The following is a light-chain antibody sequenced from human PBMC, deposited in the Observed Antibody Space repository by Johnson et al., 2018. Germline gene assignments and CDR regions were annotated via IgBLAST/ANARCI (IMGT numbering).Light chain of an antibody. CDR1: SSNIGNNY. Sequence: QSVLTQPPSVSAAPGQKVTISCSGSSSNIGNNYVSWHQQLPGTAPKLLIYENKKRPSGIPDRFSGSKSGPSATLGITGLPTGGEDDYYCGTWDSSLRAVNVFGTGTKVTVL. CDR3: GTWDSSLRAVNV. J-gene: IGLJ1*01. V-gene: IGLV1-51*02. CDR2: ENK.